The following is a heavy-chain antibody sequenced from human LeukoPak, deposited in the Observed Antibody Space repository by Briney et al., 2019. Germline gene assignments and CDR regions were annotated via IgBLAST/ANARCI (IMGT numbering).Heavy chain of an antibody. CDR3: AGGGLEYSYGDDAFDI. CDR1: GYTFTSYA. J-gene: IGHJ3*02. V-gene: IGHV1-3*01. D-gene: IGHD5-18*01. CDR2: INAGNGNT. Sequence: ASVKVSCKASGYTFTSYAMHWVRQAPGQRLEWMGWINAGNGNTKYSQKFQGRVTITRDTSASTAYMELSSLRSEDTAVYYCAGGGLEYSYGDDAFDIWGQGTMVTVSS.